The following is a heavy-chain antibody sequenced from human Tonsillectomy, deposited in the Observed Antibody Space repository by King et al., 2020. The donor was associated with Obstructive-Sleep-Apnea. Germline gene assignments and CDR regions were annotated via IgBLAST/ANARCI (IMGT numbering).Heavy chain of an antibody. D-gene: IGHD3-22*01. CDR2: IKQDGSEE. V-gene: IGHV3-7*01. J-gene: IGHJ5*02. Sequence: QLVQSGGGLVQPGGSLRLSCAASGFTFSNSWMSWVRQAPGKGLEWVANIKQDGSEEYYVDSVKGRFTISRDNAKNSLYLQMNSLRAEDTALYYWARKMYYYDTSSLGWFDPWGQGTLVTVSS. CDR3: ARKMYYYDTSSLGWFDP. CDR1: GFTFSNSW.